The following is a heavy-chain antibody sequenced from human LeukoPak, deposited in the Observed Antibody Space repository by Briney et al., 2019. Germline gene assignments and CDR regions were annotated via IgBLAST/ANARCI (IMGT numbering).Heavy chain of an antibody. CDR1: GYSISSGYY. V-gene: IGHV4-38-2*02. CDR3: ARRRGSGSYWGRNFDY. D-gene: IGHD3-10*01. J-gene: IGHJ4*02. CDR2: IYHSGST. Sequence: PSETLSLTCTVSGYSISSGYYWGWIRQSPGKGLEWIGSIYHSGSTYNNPSLKSRVTISVDTSKNQFSLKLTSVTAADTAVYYCARRRGSGSYWGRNFDYWGQGTLVTVSS.